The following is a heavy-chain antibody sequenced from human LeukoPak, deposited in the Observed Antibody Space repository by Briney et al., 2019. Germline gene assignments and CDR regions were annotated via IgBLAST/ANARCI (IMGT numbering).Heavy chain of an antibody. D-gene: IGHD2-2*01. CDR3: ARGRYCSSTSCYPPLDY. J-gene: IGHJ4*02. CDR2: INHSGST. V-gene: IGHV4-34*01. CDR1: GGSFSGYY. Sequence: PSETLSLTCAVYGGSFSGYYWSWIRQPPGKGLEWIGEINHSGSTNYNPSLKSRVTISVDTSKNQFSLKLSSVTAADTAVYYCARGRYCSSTSCYPPLDYWGQGTLVTVSS.